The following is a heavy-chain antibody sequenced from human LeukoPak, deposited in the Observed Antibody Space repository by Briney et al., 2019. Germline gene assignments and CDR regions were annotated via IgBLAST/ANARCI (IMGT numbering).Heavy chain of an antibody. CDR3: ARDLGYSSGWCFRGHNWFVP. J-gene: IGHJ5*02. CDR1: GYTFTGYY. CDR2: INPNSGGT. V-gene: IGHV1-2*02. D-gene: IGHD6-19*01. Sequence: ASVKLSCKASGYTFTGYYMHWVRQAPGQGLEWMGWINPNSGGTNYAQNFQVRGTMTRDTSISTAYMELSRLRPDATAVDYCARDLGYSSGWCFRGHNWFVPWVEGTLVSVSS.